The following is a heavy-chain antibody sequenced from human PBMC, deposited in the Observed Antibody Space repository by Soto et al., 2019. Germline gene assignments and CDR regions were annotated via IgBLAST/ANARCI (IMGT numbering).Heavy chain of an antibody. D-gene: IGHD2-2*01. V-gene: IGHV4-39*01. CDR1: GGSIRDDRYY. CDR2: IYYSGTS. Sequence: QLQLQESGPGLVKPSETLSLTCTVSGGSIRDDRYYWGWIRQPPGKGLEWIGSIYYSGTSSYNPSLTSRVIMSVDTAKKQLSLRLSYVTAADTAVYYCARLHCDSPNCVPLDPWGQGTLVIVSS. CDR3: ARLHCDSPNCVPLDP. J-gene: IGHJ5*02.